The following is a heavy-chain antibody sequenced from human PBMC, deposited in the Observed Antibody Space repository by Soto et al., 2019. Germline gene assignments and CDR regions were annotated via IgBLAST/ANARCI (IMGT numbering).Heavy chain of an antibody. J-gene: IGHJ4*02. Sequence: ETLSLTCTVSGGSISSSSYYWGWIRQPPGKGLEWVSSISSSSSYIYYADSVKGRFTISRDNAKNSLYLQMNSLRAEDTAVYYCANPCGYYSFGYFDYWGQGTLVTVSS. CDR2: ISSSSSYI. V-gene: IGHV3-21*04. CDR1: GGSISSSS. D-gene: IGHD1-26*01. CDR3: ANPCGYYSFGYFDY.